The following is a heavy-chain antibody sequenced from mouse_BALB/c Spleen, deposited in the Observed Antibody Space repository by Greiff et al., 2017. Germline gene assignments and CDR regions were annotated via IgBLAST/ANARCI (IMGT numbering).Heavy chain of an antibody. Sequence: QVQLQQSGAELVRPGASVKLSCKASGYTFTSYWINWVKQRPGQGLEWIGNIYPSDSYTNYNQKFKDKATLTVDKSSSTAYMQLSSPTSEDSAVYYCTRPSRYFDYWGQGTTLTVSS. J-gene: IGHJ2*01. CDR3: TRPSRYFDY. CDR1: GYTFTSYW. CDR2: IYPSDSYT. V-gene: IGHV1-69*02. D-gene: IGHD6-1*01.